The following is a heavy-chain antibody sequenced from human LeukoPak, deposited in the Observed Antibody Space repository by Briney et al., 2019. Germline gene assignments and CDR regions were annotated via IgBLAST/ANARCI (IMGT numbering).Heavy chain of an antibody. D-gene: IGHD2-21*01. CDR1: GGSISGAGYY. V-gene: IGHV4-30-2*01. Sequence: SETLSLTCTVSGGSISGAGYYWSWIRQPPGKGLEWIGYIHHTDTIYNNPSLKSRVTISIDRSKNQLSLKLTSVTAADTAVYYCARVGYYSSYFFDYWGQGTLVTVSS. CDR2: IHHTDTI. CDR3: ARVGYYSSYFFDY. J-gene: IGHJ4*02.